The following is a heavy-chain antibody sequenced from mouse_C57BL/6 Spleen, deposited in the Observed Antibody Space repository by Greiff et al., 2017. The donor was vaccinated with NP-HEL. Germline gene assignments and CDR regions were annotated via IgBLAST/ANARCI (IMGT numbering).Heavy chain of an antibody. Sequence: QVQLKESGPELVKPGASVKISCKASGYAFSSSWMNWVKQRPGKGLEWIGRIYPGDGDTNYNGKFKGKATLTADKSSSTAYMQLSSLTSEDSAVYFCARGWIYYDYDDAMDYWGQGTSVTVSS. CDR1: GYAFSSSW. V-gene: IGHV1-82*01. J-gene: IGHJ4*01. D-gene: IGHD2-4*01. CDR2: IYPGDGDT. CDR3: ARGWIYYDYDDAMDY.